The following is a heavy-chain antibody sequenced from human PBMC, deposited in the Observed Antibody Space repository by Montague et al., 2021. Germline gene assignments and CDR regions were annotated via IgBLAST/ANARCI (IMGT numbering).Heavy chain of an antibody. CDR3: ARAEGYYGSGSYLGFDY. D-gene: IGHD3-10*01. CDR2: TFYSGNT. CDR1: GGSISSGGYY. V-gene: IGHV4-31*03. Sequence: TLSLTCTVSGGSISSGGYYWSWIRQLPGKGLEWIGYTFYSGNTYYNPSLKSRVTISVDTSKNQFSLKLSSVTAADTAVYYCARAEGYYGSGSYLGFDYWGQGTLVTVSS. J-gene: IGHJ4*02.